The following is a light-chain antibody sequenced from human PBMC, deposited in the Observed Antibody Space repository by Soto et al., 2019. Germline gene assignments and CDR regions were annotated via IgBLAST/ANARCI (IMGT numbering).Light chain of an antibody. Sequence: DIQMTQSPSSLSASVGGRVTFTCRASQNIRSYLDWYQQKPGQVPNLLIYYASGWGSGVPSRFSGSGSGTDFTLSISSLQPEDFAAYFCQQNVSSPWTFGQGTKVDIK. CDR1: QNIRSY. CDR2: YAS. V-gene: IGKV1-39*01. CDR3: QQNVSSPWT. J-gene: IGKJ1*01.